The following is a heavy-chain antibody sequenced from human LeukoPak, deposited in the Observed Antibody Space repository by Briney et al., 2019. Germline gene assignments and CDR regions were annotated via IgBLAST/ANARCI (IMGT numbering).Heavy chain of an antibody. CDR3: ARQGNQLYNWFDP. Sequence: ASVKVSCKATGYAFTSYAMNWVRQAPGQGLEWMGWINTNTGNPTYAQGFTGRFVFSLDTSVSTAYLQISSLKAEDTAVYYCARQGNQLYNWFDPWGQGTLVTVSS. V-gene: IGHV7-4-1*02. CDR1: GYAFTSYA. CDR2: INTNTGNP. D-gene: IGHD1-14*01. J-gene: IGHJ5*02.